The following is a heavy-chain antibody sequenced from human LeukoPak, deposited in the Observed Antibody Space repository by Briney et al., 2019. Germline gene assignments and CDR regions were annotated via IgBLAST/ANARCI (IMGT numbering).Heavy chain of an antibody. CDR3: ARETAPAYCGGDCPPGGWFDP. CDR1: GFTVSSNY. J-gene: IGHJ5*02. D-gene: IGHD2-21*02. V-gene: IGHV3-66*01. CDR2: IYSGGST. Sequence: GGSLRLSCAASGFTVSSNYISWVRQAPGKGLEWVSVIYSGGSTFYADSVKGRFSISRDNSKNTLYLQLNSLRVEDTAVYYCARETAPAYCGGDCPPGGWFDPWGQGALVIVSS.